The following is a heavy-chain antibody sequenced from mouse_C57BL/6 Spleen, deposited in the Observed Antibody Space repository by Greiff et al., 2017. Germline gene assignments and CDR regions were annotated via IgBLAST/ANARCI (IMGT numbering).Heavy chain of an antibody. CDR3: AREDGYYVDAMDY. Sequence: VQLQQPGAELVKPGASVKLSCKASGYTFTSYWMHWVKQRPGRGLEWIGRIDPNSGGTKYNEKFKSKATLTVDKPSSTAYMQLSSLTSEDSAVYYCAREDGYYVDAMDYWGQGTSVTVSS. J-gene: IGHJ4*01. D-gene: IGHD2-3*01. V-gene: IGHV1-72*01. CDR1: GYTFTSYW. CDR2: IDPNSGGT.